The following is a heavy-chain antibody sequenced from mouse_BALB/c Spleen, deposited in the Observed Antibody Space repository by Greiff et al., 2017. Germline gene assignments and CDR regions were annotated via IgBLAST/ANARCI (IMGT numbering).Heavy chain of an antibody. CDR1: GYTFSSYW. V-gene: IGHV1-9*01. D-gene: IGHD2-1*01. J-gene: IGHJ2*01. Sequence: VQLQQSGAELMKPGASVKISCKATGYTFSSYWIEWVKQRPGHGLEWIGEILPGSGSTNYNEKFKGKATFTADTSSNTAYMQLSSLTSEDSAVYYCARRGGNYVKGYYFDYWGQGTTLTVSS. CDR3: ARRGGNYVKGYYFDY. CDR2: ILPGSGST.